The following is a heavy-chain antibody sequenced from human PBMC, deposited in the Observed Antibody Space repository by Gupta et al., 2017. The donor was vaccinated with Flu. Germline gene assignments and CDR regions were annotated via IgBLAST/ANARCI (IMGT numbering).Heavy chain of an antibody. J-gene: IGHJ4*02. D-gene: IGHD3-3*01. CDR1: GGSLSRSSYY. Sequence: HLRLQVSGPGLVKPSETLSRTRPVSGGSLSRSSYYWGWIRQPPGKGLEWIGSIYYSGSTYYNPSLKSRVTISVDTAKNQFSLKLSSVTAADTAVYYCARQIGYDFWSGYYGYCDYWGQGTLGTVA. CDR2: IYYSGST. V-gene: IGHV4-39*01. CDR3: ARQIGYDFWSGYYGYCDY.